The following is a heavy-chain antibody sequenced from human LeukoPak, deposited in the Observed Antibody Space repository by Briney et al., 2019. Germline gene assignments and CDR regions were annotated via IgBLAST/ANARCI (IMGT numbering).Heavy chain of an antibody. J-gene: IGHJ4*02. CDR1: GGSISSYY. Sequence: SETLSLTCAVSGGSISSYYWSWSRQPPGKGLEWMGYIYYSGSTHYNPSLKSRVTISVDASKNQFCLNLSSVTAADTAVYYCARDGGASITMIVVVIGHYFDYWGQGTLVTVSS. V-gene: IGHV4-59*12. CDR3: ARDGGASITMIVVVIGHYFDY. CDR2: IYYSGST. D-gene: IGHD3-22*01.